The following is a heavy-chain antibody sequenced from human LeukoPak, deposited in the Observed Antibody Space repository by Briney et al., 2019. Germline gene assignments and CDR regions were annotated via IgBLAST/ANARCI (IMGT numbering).Heavy chain of an antibody. J-gene: IGHJ4*02. D-gene: IGHD6-19*01. Sequence: GGSLRLSCAASGFTFSSYWMHWVRQAPGKGLVWVSLINSDGSSTSYADSVKGRFTISRDNAKNTLYLQMNSLRAEDTAVYYCARAPRSYSSGRGLNDYWGQGTLVTVSS. CDR3: ARAPRSYSSGRGLNDY. CDR1: GFTFSSYW. V-gene: IGHV3-74*01. CDR2: INSDGSST.